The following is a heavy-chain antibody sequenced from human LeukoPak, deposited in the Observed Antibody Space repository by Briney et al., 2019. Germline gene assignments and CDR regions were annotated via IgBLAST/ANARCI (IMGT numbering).Heavy chain of an antibody. D-gene: IGHD5-18*01. Sequence: SVKVSCKASGGTFSSYAISWVRQAPGQGLECMGRIIPIFGTANYAQKFQGRVTITSDESTSTAYMELSSLRYQDTAVYYGARDGGYSYGLYFDYCGQGTMVTLST. V-gene: IGHV1-69*15. CDR3: ARDGGYSYGLYFDY. J-gene: IGHJ4*02. CDR1: GGTFSSYA. CDR2: IIPIFGTA.